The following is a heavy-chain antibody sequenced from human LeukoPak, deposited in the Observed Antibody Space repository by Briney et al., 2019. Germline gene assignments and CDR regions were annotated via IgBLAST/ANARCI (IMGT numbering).Heavy chain of an antibody. J-gene: IGHJ6*04. CDR2: INPSGGST. D-gene: IGHD3-10*01. CDR3: ATGAGSFGEPLDV. CDR1: GYTFTSYY. V-gene: IGHV1-46*01. Sequence: ASVKVSCKASGYTFTSYYMHWVRQAPGQGLEWMGIINPSGGSTSYAQKFQGRVTMTRDMSTSTVYMELSSLRSEDTAVYYCATGAGSFGEPLDVWGKGTTVTISS.